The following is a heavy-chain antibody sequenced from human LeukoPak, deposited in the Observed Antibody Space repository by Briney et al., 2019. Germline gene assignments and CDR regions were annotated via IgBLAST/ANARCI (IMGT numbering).Heavy chain of an antibody. CDR1: GFTFSSYG. CDR3: ARDVKGFVAARLFAFDI. J-gene: IGHJ3*02. Sequence: GGSLRLSCAASGFTFSSYGMHWVRQAPGKGLEWVAVIWYDGSNKYYADSVKGRFTISRDNSKNTLYLQMNSLRAEDTAVYYCARDVKGFVAARLFAFDIWGQGTMVTVSS. D-gene: IGHD6-6*01. CDR2: IWYDGSNK. V-gene: IGHV3-33*01.